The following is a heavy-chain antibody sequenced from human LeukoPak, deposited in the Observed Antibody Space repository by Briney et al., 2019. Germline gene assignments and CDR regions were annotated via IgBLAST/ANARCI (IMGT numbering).Heavy chain of an antibody. V-gene: IGHV4-34*01. J-gene: IGHJ3*02. CDR2: INHSGST. CDR1: GGSFSGYY. D-gene: IGHD3-22*01. CDR3: ARKKYYYDSSGYYPDAFDI. Sequence: SETLSLTCAVYGGSFSGYYWSWIRQPPGKGLEWIGEINHSGSTNYNPSLKGRVTISVDTSKNQFSLKLSSVTAADTAVYYCARKKYYYDSSGYYPDAFDIWGQGTMVTVSS.